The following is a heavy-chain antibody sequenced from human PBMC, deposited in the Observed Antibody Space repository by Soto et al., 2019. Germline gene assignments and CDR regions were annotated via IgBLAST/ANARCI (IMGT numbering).Heavy chain of an antibody. CDR1: GFTFSSYG. D-gene: IGHD3-10*01. V-gene: IGHV3-30*18. CDR3: AKELAYGSGSYYFGMDV. J-gene: IGHJ6*02. CDR2: ISYDGSNK. Sequence: PGGSLRLSCAASGFTFSSYGMHWVRQAPGKGLEWVAVISYDGSNKYYADSVKGRFTISRDNSKNTLYLQMNSLRAEDTAVYYCAKELAYGSGSYYFGMDVWGHGTTVTVSS.